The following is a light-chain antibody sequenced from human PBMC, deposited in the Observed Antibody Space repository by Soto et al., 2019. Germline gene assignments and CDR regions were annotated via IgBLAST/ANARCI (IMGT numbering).Light chain of an antibody. CDR3: SSWATSSTLV. V-gene: IGLV2-14*03. CDR2: AVN. CDR1: ISDIGAFDY. Sequence: QSVLTQPASVSGSPGQSITISCAGTISDIGAFDYVAWYQQHPGNAPKLILFAVNNRPSGVSNRFSGSKSANTASLTISGLQTEDEADYYCSSWATSSTLVFGGGTKLTVL. J-gene: IGLJ2*01.